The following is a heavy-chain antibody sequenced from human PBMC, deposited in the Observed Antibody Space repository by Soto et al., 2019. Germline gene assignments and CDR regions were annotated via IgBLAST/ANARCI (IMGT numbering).Heavy chain of an antibody. CDR3: TRHWLATREFDY. D-gene: IGHD1-26*01. CDR1: GFTFSSYS. Sequence: GGSLILSCAASGFTFSSYSMNWVRQAPGKGLEWVSSISSSSGHIYYADSLKGRFTISRDNAKNSLYLQMNSLRAEDTAVYYCTRHWLATREFDYWGQGTLVTVSS. CDR2: ISSSSGHI. V-gene: IGHV3-21*01. J-gene: IGHJ4*02.